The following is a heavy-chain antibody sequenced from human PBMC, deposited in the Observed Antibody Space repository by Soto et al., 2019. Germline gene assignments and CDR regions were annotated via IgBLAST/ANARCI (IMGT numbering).Heavy chain of an antibody. J-gene: IGHJ4*02. CDR1: GGSISSYY. CDR2: IYYSGST. CDR3: AGGAWDFDY. V-gene: IGHV4-59*01. D-gene: IGHD1-26*01. Sequence: QVQLQESGPGLVKPSETLSLTCTVSGGSISSYYWSWIRQPPGKGLEWIGYIYYSGSTNYNPSLNSRVTISVDTSKNQFSLKLSSVTAADTAVYYCAGGAWDFDYWGQGTLVTVSS.